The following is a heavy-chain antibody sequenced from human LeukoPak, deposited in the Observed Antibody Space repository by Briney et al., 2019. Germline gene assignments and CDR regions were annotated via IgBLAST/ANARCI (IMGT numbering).Heavy chain of an antibody. CDR1: GFTFSSYW. Sequence: GGSLTLSCTASGFTFSSYWMHWVRQAPGKGLVWVSRINSVGSSTNYADSVKGRFTISRDNAKNTLYLQMNSLRAEDTAIYYCGRDIATAVDYWGLGTLVTVSS. CDR3: GRDIATAVDY. D-gene: IGHD6-13*01. V-gene: IGHV3-74*01. J-gene: IGHJ4*02. CDR2: INSVGSST.